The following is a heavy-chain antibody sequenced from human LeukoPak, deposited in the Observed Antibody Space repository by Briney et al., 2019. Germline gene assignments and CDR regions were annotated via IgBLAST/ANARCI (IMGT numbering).Heavy chain of an antibody. J-gene: IGHJ4*02. CDR3: ARGAPPDY. Sequence: GGSLRLSCAASGLTFSGFAMLWVRQAPGKGLEWVAVISNDGSNEYYADSVKGRFTIARDNSRNTQYLQMNSLRADDTAVYFCARGAPPDYWGQGTLVTVSS. V-gene: IGHV3-30*03. CDR1: GLTFSGFA. CDR2: ISNDGSNE.